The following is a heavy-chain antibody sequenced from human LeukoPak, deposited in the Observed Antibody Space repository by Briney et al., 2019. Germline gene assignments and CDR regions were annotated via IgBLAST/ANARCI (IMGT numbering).Heavy chain of an antibody. CDR2: IWYDGSDK. CDR3: ARRVQYYFDY. CDR1: GFIFSNYD. V-gene: IGHV3-33*01. J-gene: IGHJ4*02. Sequence: GSLRLSCAASGFIFSNYDMHWVRQAPGKGLGWVAVIWYDGSDKHYADPVQGRFTISRDNSKNSLYLQMNSLRAEDTALYYCARRVQYYFDYWGQGTLVTVSS.